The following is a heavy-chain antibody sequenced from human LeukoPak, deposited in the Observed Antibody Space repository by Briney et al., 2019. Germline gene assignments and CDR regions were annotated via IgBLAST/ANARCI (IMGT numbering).Heavy chain of an antibody. Sequence: ASVKVSCKASGYTFTGYYMHWVRQAPGQGLEWMGIINPSGGSTSYAQKFQGRVTMTRDTSTSTVYMELSSLRSEDTAVYYCARVGGSSGWYYWFDPWGHGTLVTVSS. V-gene: IGHV1-46*01. CDR3: ARVGGSSGWYYWFDP. CDR1: GYTFTGYY. J-gene: IGHJ5*02. CDR2: INPSGGST. D-gene: IGHD6-19*01.